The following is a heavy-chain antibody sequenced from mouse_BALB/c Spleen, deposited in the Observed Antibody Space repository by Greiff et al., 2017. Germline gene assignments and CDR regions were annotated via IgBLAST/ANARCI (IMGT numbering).Heavy chain of an antibody. CDR3: ARKLGYYFDY. J-gene: IGHJ2*01. CDR1: GYAFSSSW. V-gene: IGHV1-82*01. CDR2: IYPGDGDT. D-gene: IGHD4-1*01. Sequence: QVQLQQSGPELVKPGASVKISCKASGYAFSSSWMNWVKQRPGQGLEWIGRIYPGDGDTNYNGKFKGKATLTADKSSSTAYMQLSSLTSVDSAVYFCARKLGYYFDYWGQGTTLTVSS.